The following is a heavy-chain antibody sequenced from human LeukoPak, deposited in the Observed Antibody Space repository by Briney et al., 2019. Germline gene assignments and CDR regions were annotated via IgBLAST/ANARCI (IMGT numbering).Heavy chain of an antibody. CDR3: ARDKNYYDSSGYYLVGDY. D-gene: IGHD3-22*01. V-gene: IGHV1-69*13. CDR1: GGTFSSYA. J-gene: IGHJ4*02. Sequence: SVKVSCKASGGTFSSYAISWVRQAPGQGLEWMGGIIPIFGTANYAQKFQGRVTITADESTSTAYMELSSLRSEDTAVYCCARDKNYYDSSGYYLVGDYWGQGTLVTVSS. CDR2: IIPIFGTA.